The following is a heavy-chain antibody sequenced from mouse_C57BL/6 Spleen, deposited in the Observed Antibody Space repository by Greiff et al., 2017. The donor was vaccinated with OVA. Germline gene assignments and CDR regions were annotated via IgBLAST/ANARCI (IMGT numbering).Heavy chain of an antibody. CDR3: AREDYGSSPPAMDD. Sequence: QVQLQQPGAELVKPGASVKLSCKASGYTFTSYWMQWVKQRPGQGLEWIGEIDPSDSYTNYNQKFKGKATLTVDTSSSTAYMQLSSLTSDDSAVYYCAREDYGSSPPAMDDWGQGTSVTVSS. V-gene: IGHV1-50*01. J-gene: IGHJ4*01. CDR2: IDPSDSYT. CDR1: GYTFTSYW. D-gene: IGHD1-1*01.